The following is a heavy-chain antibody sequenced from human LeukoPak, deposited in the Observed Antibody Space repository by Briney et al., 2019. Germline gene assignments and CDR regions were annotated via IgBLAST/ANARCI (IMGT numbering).Heavy chain of an antibody. J-gene: IGHJ4*02. D-gene: IGHD2-8*02. CDR1: GFSFRTYG. CDR3: ARVSTGKYYFDS. CDR2: INTDGSTT. Sequence: QTGGSLRLSCAASGFSFRTYGMHWVRQAPGKGLVWVTRINTDGSTTSYADSVEGRFTISRDNAKNTLYLQMNSLRAEDTAVYYCARVSTGKYYFDSWGQGTLVTVSS. V-gene: IGHV3-74*01.